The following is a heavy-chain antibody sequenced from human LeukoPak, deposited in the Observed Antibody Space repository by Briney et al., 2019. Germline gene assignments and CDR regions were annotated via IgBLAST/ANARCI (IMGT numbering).Heavy chain of an antibody. CDR1: GGSFSGYY. CDR2: INHSGST. J-gene: IGHJ4*02. CDR3: ARGPPQYYDILTGYYPD. Sequence: SETLSLTCAVYGGSFSGYYWSWIRQPPGKGLKWIGEINHSGSTNYNPSLKSRVTISVDTSKNQFSLKLSSVTAADTAVYYCARGPPQYYDILTGYYPDWGQGTLVTVSS. V-gene: IGHV4-34*01. D-gene: IGHD3-9*01.